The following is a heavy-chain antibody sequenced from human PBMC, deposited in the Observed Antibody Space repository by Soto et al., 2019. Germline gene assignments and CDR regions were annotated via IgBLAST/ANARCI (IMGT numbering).Heavy chain of an antibody. CDR3: ARACPARKYCGGDRRGALDMDV. J-gene: IGHJ6*02. Sequence: EASVKVSFKASGYTFTSYGISWVRQAPGQGLEWMGWISAYNGNTNYAQKLQGRVTMTTDTSTSTAYMELRSLRSDDTAVYYCARACPARKYCGGDRRGALDMDVWGQGTTVTVSS. V-gene: IGHV1-18*01. CDR2: ISAYNGNT. D-gene: IGHD2-21*02. CDR1: GYTFTSYG.